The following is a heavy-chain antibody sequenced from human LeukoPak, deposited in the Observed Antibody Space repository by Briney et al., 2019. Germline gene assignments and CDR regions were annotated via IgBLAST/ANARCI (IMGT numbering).Heavy chain of an antibody. CDR3: ARDPSGYYGSGHWFDP. D-gene: IGHD3-10*01. V-gene: IGHV4-39*07. CDR2: IYYSGNT. CDR1: GGSISSSSYY. Sequence: SETLSLTCTVSGGSISSSSYYWGWIRQPPGKGLEWIGSIYYSGNTYYNPSLKSRVTISVDTSKNQFSLKLSSVTAADTAVYYCARDPSGYYGSGHWFDPWGQGTLVTVSS. J-gene: IGHJ5*02.